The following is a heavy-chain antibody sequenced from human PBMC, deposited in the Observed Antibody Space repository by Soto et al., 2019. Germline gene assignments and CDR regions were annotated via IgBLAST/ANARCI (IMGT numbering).Heavy chain of an antibody. CDR2: IYYSGST. Sequence: QVQLQESGPGLVKPSQTLSLTCTVSGGSISSGDYYWRWIRQPPGKGLEWIGYIYYSGSTYYNPSLKSRVTIAVDTSKNQFALKLSAVTAADPAVYYCARDNPPLYDRSGLTDVWGQGTTVTVSS. V-gene: IGHV4-30-4*01. D-gene: IGHD3-22*01. CDR3: ARDNPPLYDRSGLTDV. CDR1: GGSISSGDYY. J-gene: IGHJ6*02.